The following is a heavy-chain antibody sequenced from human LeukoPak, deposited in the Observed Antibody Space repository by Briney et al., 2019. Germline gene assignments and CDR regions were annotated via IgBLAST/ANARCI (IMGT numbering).Heavy chain of an antibody. V-gene: IGHV1-2*02. J-gene: IGHJ6*02. CDR1: GYTFTGYY. D-gene: IGHD4-17*01. CDR2: INPNSGGT. Sequence: ASVKVSCKASGYTFTGYYMHWVRQAPGQGLEWMGWINPNSGGTNYAQKFQGRVTMTRDTSISTAYMELSRLRSDDTAVYYCAREATVNYYYGIDVWGQGTTVTVSS. CDR3: AREATVNYYYGIDV.